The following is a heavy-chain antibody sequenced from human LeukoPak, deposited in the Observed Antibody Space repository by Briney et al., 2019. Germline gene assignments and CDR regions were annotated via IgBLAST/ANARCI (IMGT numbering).Heavy chain of an antibody. V-gene: IGHV4-59*01. CDR3: AREGLYGDYVWSLDY. Sequence: SETLSLTCAVSGGSISSYYWSWIRQPPGKGLEWIGYIYSSGSTNYNPSLKSRVTMSVDTSMHQFSLKLSSVTAADTAVYYCAREGLYGDYVWSLDYWGQGTLVTVSS. CDR1: GGSISSYY. CDR2: IYSSGST. D-gene: IGHD4-17*01. J-gene: IGHJ4*02.